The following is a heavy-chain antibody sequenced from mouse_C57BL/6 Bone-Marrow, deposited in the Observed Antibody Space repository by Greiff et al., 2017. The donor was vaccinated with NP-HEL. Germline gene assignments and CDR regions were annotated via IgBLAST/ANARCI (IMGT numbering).Heavy chain of an antibody. Sequence: QVQLKQPGAELVKPGASVKLSCKASGYTFTSYWMHWVKQRPGQGLEWIGMIHPNSGSTNYNEKFKSKATLTVDKSSSTAYMQLSSLTSEDSAVYYCARPGSSYWYFDVWGTGTTVTVSS. CDR2: IHPNSGST. CDR3: ARPGSSYWYFDV. D-gene: IGHD1-1*01. CDR1: GYTFTSYW. J-gene: IGHJ1*03. V-gene: IGHV1-64*01.